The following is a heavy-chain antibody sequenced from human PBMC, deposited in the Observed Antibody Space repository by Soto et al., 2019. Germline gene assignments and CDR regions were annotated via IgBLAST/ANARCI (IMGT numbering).Heavy chain of an antibody. Sequence: GGSLRLSCAASGFTFSSYGMHWVRQAPGKGLEWVAVISYDGSNKYYADSVKGRFTISRDNSKNTLYLQMNSLRAEDTAVYYCAKVGNYDFWSGYYREYYFDYWGQGTQVTVSS. CDR1: GFTFSSYG. J-gene: IGHJ4*02. CDR2: ISYDGSNK. V-gene: IGHV3-30*18. D-gene: IGHD3-3*01. CDR3: AKVGNYDFWSGYYREYYFDY.